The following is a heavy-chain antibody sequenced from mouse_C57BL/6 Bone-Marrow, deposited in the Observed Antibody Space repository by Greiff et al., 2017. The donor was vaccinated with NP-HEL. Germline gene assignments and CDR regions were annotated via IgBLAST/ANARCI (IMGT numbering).Heavy chain of an antibody. CDR3: ASKGLRREVYAMDY. CDR2: IHPNSGST. Sequence: QVQLQQSGAELVKPGASVKLSCKASGYTFTSYWMHWVKQRPGQGLEWIGMIHPNSGSTNYNEKFKSKATLTVDKSSSTAYMQLSSLTSEDSAVYYCASKGLRREVYAMDYWGQGTSVTVSS. CDR1: GYTFTSYW. V-gene: IGHV1-64*01. J-gene: IGHJ4*01. D-gene: IGHD2-4*01.